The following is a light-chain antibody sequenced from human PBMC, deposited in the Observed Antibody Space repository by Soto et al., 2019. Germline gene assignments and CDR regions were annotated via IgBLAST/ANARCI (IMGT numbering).Light chain of an antibody. CDR3: CSYAGSSTYV. CDR1: SSDVGSYNL. J-gene: IGLJ1*01. V-gene: IGLV2-23*01. Sequence: QSALTQPASVSGSPGQSITISCTGTSSDVGSYNLVSWYQQHPGKAPKLMIYEGSKRPSGVSNRFSGYKSGNTASLTISGLQAEDEADYYCCSYAGSSTYVFGTGTKLPVL. CDR2: EGS.